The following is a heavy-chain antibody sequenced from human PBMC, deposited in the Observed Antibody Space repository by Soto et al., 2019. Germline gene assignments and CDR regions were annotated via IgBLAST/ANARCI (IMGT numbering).Heavy chain of an antibody. CDR1: GGSISGSYYY. J-gene: IGHJ4*02. V-gene: IGHV4-39*01. D-gene: IGHD1-20*01. CDR3: ASSQKGYNWNYFDH. Sequence: SETLSLTCAVSGGSISGSYYYWGWLRQSPGRGPEWIGSVFYTGFTSYNPSLESRVSVSVDTSKNRFSLKVSAVTAADTAVYYCASSQKGYNWNYFDHWGQGALVTVSS. CDR2: VFYTGFT.